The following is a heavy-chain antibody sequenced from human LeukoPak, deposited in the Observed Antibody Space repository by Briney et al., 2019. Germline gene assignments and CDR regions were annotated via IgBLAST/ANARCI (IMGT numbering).Heavy chain of an antibody. J-gene: IGHJ4*02. CDR2: IIPILGIA. D-gene: IGHD4-17*01. CDR3: ARAVGNYGDYPIDY. Sequence: VRQAPGQGLEWMGRIIPILGIANYAQKFQGRVTITADKSTSTAYMELSSLRSEDTAVYYCARAVGNYGDYPIDYWGQGTLVTVSS. V-gene: IGHV1-69*04.